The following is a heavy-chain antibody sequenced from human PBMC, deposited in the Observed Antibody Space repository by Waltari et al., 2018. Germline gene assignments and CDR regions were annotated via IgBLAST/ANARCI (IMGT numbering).Heavy chain of an antibody. D-gene: IGHD3-3*01. CDR1: GYTLTEFS. CDR3: ATDRGTIFGVVNAFDY. Sequence: QVQLVQSGAEVKKPGASVKVSCTVSGYTLTEFSMHWVRQAPGKGLEWMGGFDPEDGETIYAQKFQGRVTMTEDTSTDTAYMELSSLRSEDTAVYYCATDRGTIFGVVNAFDYWGQGTLVTVSS. V-gene: IGHV1-24*01. J-gene: IGHJ4*02. CDR2: FDPEDGET.